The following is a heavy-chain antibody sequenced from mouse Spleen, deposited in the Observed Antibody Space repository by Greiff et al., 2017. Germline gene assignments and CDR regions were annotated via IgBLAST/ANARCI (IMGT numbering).Heavy chain of an antibody. V-gene: IGHV1-15*01. CDR2: IDPETGGT. CDR1: GYTFTDYE. CDR3: TRRLDY. D-gene: IGHD3-2*02. J-gene: IGHJ2*01. Sequence: VKLMESGAELVRPGASVTLSCKASGYTFTDYEMHWVKQTPVHGLEWIGAIDPETGGTAYNQKFKGKAILTADKSSSTAYMELRSLTSEDSAVYYCTRRLDYWGQGTTLTVSS.